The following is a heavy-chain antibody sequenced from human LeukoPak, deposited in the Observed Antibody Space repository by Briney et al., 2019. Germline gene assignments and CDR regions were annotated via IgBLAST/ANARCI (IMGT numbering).Heavy chain of an antibody. CDR3: ARGEEGATYSGIDY. CDR2: IKQDGSEK. J-gene: IGHJ4*02. CDR1: GFTFSSYW. D-gene: IGHD1-26*01. V-gene: IGHV3-7*01. Sequence: GGSLRLSCAASGFTFSSYWMSWVRQAPGKGLEWVANIKQDGSEKYYVDSVKGRFTISRDNAKNSLYLQMNSLRAEDTAVYYCARGEEGATYSGIDYWGQGTLVTVSS.